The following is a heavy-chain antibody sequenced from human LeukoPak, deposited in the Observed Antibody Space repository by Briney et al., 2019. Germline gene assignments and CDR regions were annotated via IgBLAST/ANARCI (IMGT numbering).Heavy chain of an antibody. J-gene: IGHJ4*02. V-gene: IGHV4-59*01. CDR3: ARDRDWNYGGFDY. D-gene: IGHD1-7*01. Sequence: SETLSLTCTVSGGSISSYYWSWIRQPPGKGLEWIGYIYYSGSTNYNPSLKSRVTISVDTSKNQFSLKLSSVTAADTVVYYCARDRDWNYGGFDYWGQGTLVTVSS. CDR2: IYYSGST. CDR1: GGSISSYY.